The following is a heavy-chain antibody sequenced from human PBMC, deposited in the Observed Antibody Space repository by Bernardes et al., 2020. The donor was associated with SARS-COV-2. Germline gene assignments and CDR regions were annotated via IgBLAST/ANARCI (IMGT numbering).Heavy chain of an antibody. CDR3: AREASGYDFWSGYYTEDYYYYGMDV. CDR2: ISSSSSYI. CDR1: GFTFSSYS. D-gene: IGHD3-3*01. Sequence: GGSLRLSCAASGFTFSSYSMNWVRQAPGKGLEWVSSISSSSSYIYYADSVKGRFTISRDNAKNSLYLQMNSLRAEDTAVYYCAREASGYDFWSGYYTEDYYYYGMDVWGQGTTVTVSS. J-gene: IGHJ6*02. V-gene: IGHV3-21*01.